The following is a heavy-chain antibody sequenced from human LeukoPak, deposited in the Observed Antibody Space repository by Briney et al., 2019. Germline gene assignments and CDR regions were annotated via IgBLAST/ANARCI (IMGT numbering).Heavy chain of an antibody. Sequence: SETLSLTCAVSGGSISSGGYSWSWIRQPPGKGLEWIGYIYHSGSTYYNPSLKSRVTISVDRSKNQFSLKLSSVTAADTAVYYCARAGGYSYGWVSAFYIWGQGTMVTVSS. D-gene: IGHD5-18*01. CDR3: ARAGGYSYGWVSAFYI. CDR1: GGSISSGGYS. J-gene: IGHJ3*02. CDR2: IYHSGST. V-gene: IGHV4-30-2*01.